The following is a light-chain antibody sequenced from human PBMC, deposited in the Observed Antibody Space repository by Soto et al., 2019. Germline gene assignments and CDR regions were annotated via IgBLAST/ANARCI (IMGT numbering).Light chain of an antibody. Sequence: DIQMTQSPSSLSASVGDRVTITCRASQTISSYLNWYQQKPGKAPKLLIYAASSLQSGVPSRFSGSGSGTDFTLTISSLQPEDVATYYRQPSHSIPYTFGQGTKLEIK. V-gene: IGKV1-39*01. CDR1: QTISSY. J-gene: IGKJ2*01. CDR3: QPSHSIPYT. CDR2: AAS.